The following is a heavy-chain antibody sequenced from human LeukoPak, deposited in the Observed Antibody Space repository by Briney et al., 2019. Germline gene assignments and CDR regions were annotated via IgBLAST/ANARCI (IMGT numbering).Heavy chain of an antibody. CDR1: GFTLGNYA. D-gene: IGHD4-17*01. CDR3: ASAPPTDWYFDL. Sequence: GKSLTLSCAASGFTLGNYAMHWVRQAPGKGLGWVAALWYDGTKKYYTDSVTGRFAISRDNSKNTLYLQMNSLRAEDSAVYYCASAPPTDWYFDLWGRGTLFTVSS. J-gene: IGHJ2*01. V-gene: IGHV3-33*01. CDR2: LWYDGTKK.